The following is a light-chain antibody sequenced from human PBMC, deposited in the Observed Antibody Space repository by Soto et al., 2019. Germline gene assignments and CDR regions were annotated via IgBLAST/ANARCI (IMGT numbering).Light chain of an antibody. CDR3: QHYNSYSEA. V-gene: IGKV1-5*03. J-gene: IGKJ1*01. CDR1: QSITNW. Sequence: DIQMTQSPSTLSASVGDRVTITCRASQSITNWLAWYQQKPGKAPKPLIYMASSLKSGVPSRFSGSGSGTEFTLTISSLQPDDFATYYCQHYNSYSEAFGQGTKVDIK. CDR2: MAS.